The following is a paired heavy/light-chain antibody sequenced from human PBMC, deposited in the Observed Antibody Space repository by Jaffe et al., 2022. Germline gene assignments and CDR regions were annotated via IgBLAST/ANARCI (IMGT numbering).Heavy chain of an antibody. D-gene: IGHD3-3*01. CDR1: GFTFSSYA. CDR2: ISGSGGST. V-gene: IGHV3-23*01. J-gene: IGHJ4*02. Sequence: EVQLLESGGGLVQPGGSLRLSCAASGFTFSSYAMSWVRQAPGKGLEWVSAISGSGGSTYYADSVKGRFTISRDNSKNTLYLQMNSLRAEDTAVYYCAKDPASETNENYDFWSGYYFDYWGQGTLVTVSS. CDR3: AKDPASETNENYDFWSGYYFDY.
Light chain of an antibody. CDR3: QVWDSSSDHRPWV. CDR2: DDS. Sequence: SYVLTQPPSVSVAPGQTARITCGGNNIGSKSVHWYQQKPGQAPVLVVYDDSDRPSGIPERFSGSNSGNTATLTISRVEAGDEADYYCQVWDSSSDHRPWVFGGGTKLTVL. J-gene: IGLJ3*02. CDR1: NIGSKS. V-gene: IGLV3-21*02.